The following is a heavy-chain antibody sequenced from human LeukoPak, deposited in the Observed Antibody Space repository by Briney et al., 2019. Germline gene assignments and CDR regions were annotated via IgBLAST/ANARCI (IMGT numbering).Heavy chain of an antibody. Sequence: GGSLRLSCVASGFTFGKYWMSWVRQAPGKGLEWVANIKLDGSEKNYVDSVKGRFTISRGNTKNSLYLQMNSLRVEDTAVFYCARDQYDTWSRRGNFDSWGQRTLVIVSS. CDR1: GFTFGKYW. V-gene: IGHV3-7*03. D-gene: IGHD3-3*01. CDR3: ARDQYDTWSRRGNFDS. CDR2: IKLDGSEK. J-gene: IGHJ4*02.